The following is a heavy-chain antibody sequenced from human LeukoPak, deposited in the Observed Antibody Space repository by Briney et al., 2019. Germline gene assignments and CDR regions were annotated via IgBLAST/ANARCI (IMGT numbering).Heavy chain of an antibody. D-gene: IGHD2-15*01. V-gene: IGHV3-48*04. J-gene: IGHJ4*02. CDR1: GFTFSSYW. Sequence: GGSLRLSCAASGFTFSSYWMHWVRQAPGKGLEWVSYITGSGSAIYYADSVKGRFTISRDNAKNSLYLQMNSLRAEDTAVYYCAKNCRGGSCYDYWGQGTLVTVSS. CDR2: ITGSGSAI. CDR3: AKNCRGGSCYDY.